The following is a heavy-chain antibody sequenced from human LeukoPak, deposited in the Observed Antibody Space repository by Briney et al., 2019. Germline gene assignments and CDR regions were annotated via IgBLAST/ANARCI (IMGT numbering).Heavy chain of an antibody. Sequence: SETLSLTCTVSGGSISSYYWSWIRQPPGKGLEWIGYIYYSGSTNYNPSLKSRVTISVDTSKNQFSLKLSSVTAADTAVYYCARERTDYYGMDVWGQGTTVTVPS. CDR2: IYYSGST. J-gene: IGHJ6*02. V-gene: IGHV4-59*01. CDR1: GGSISSYY. CDR3: ARERTDYYGMDV.